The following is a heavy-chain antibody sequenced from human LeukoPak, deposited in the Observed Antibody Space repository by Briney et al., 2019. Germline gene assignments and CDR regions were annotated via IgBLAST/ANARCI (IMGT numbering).Heavy chain of an antibody. Sequence: GASVKVSCKASGYTFTSYDINWVRQATGQGLEWMGWMNPNSGNTGYAQKFQGRVTITRNTSISTAYMELSSLRSEDTAVYYCARSSGYSHWFDPWGQGTLVTVSS. J-gene: IGHJ5*02. CDR3: ARSSGYSHWFDP. CDR2: MNPNSGNT. D-gene: IGHD3-22*01. CDR1: GYTFTSYD. V-gene: IGHV1-8*03.